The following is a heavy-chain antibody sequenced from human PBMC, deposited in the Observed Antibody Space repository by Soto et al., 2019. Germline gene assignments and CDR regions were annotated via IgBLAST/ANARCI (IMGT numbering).Heavy chain of an antibody. CDR3: AKNQGVELVPLATVDWFDP. CDR2: ISGSGFKK. J-gene: IGHJ5*02. D-gene: IGHD1-26*01. Sequence: GGSLRLSCAASGFIFENFGMSWVRQAPGKGLEWISSISGSGFKKYYADSVKGRFTISRDNSKSTVYLELNNLSAEDTAVYHCAKNQGVELVPLATVDWFDPWGQGSMVTVSS. V-gene: IGHV3-23*01. CDR1: GFIFENFG.